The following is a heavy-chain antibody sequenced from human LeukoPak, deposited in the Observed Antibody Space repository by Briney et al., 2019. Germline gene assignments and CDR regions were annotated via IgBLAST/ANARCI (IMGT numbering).Heavy chain of an antibody. CDR3: TTGGNYYNN. CDR2: IKSKIDGGTT. CDR1: GFTFSHYA. V-gene: IGHV3-15*01. D-gene: IGHD2-21*01. J-gene: IGHJ4*02. Sequence: GGSLRLSCAASGFTFSHYAMSWVRQAPGKGLEWVGRIKSKIDGGTTDFAAPVKGRFNISRDDSKNTLYLQMNSLKTEDTAVYYCTTGGNYYNNWGQGTLVTVSS.